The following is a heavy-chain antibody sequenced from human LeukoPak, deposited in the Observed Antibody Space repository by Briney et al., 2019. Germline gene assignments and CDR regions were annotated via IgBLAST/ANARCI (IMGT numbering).Heavy chain of an antibody. D-gene: IGHD3-3*01. CDR2: IYYSGST. Sequence: SETLSLTCTVSGGSISSSSYYWGWIRQPPGKGLEWIGSIYYSGSTYYNPSLKSRVTISVDTSKNQFSLKLSSVTAADTAVYYCARSDFWSGYYKGPPQRLFDYWGQGTLVTVSS. J-gene: IGHJ4*02. V-gene: IGHV4-39*07. CDR3: ARSDFWSGYYKGPPQRLFDY. CDR1: GGSISSSSYY.